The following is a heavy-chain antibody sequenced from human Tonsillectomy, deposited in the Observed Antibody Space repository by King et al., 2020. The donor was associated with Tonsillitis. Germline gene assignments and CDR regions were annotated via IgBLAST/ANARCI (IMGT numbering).Heavy chain of an antibody. V-gene: IGHV1-69*01. Sequence: VQLVESGAGVKKPGSSLKVSCKASGGTFNKYGISWVRPAPGQGLEWVGGIIPIVGATNYAQKFQGRVTITADESTRTPYMELSSPRSDDTAGYYCARRGIINYGMDGWGPGTTVIVSS. D-gene: IGHD2-15*01. CDR3: ARRGIINYGMDG. J-gene: IGHJ6*02. CDR1: GGTFNKYG. CDR2: IIPIVGAT.